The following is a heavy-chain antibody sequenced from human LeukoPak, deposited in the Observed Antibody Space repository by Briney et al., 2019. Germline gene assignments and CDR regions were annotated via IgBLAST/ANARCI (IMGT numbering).Heavy chain of an antibody. CDR1: GFTSSSYA. CDR3: AKPSRPSGWYGVDY. CDR2: ISGSGGST. V-gene: IGHV3-23*01. Sequence: GGSLRLSCAASGFTSSSYAMSWVRQAPGKGLEWVSAISGSGGSTYYADSVKGRFTISRDNSKNTLYLQMNSLRAEDTAVYYCAKPSRPSGWYGVDYWGQGTLVTVSS. J-gene: IGHJ4*02. D-gene: IGHD6-19*01.